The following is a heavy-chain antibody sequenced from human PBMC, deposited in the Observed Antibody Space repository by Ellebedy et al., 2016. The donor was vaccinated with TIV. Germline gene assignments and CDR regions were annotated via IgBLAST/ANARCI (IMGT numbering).Heavy chain of an antibody. V-gene: IGHV4-34*01. CDR2: INHSGST. D-gene: IGHD6-13*01. Sequence: SETLSLXCAVYGGSFSGYYWSWIRQPPGKGLEWIGEINHSGSTNYNPSLKSRVTISVDTSKNQFSLKLSYVTAADTAVYYCARGPPYSSSWYRYWGQGTLVTVSS. CDR3: ARGPPYSSSWYRY. J-gene: IGHJ4*02. CDR1: GGSFSGYY.